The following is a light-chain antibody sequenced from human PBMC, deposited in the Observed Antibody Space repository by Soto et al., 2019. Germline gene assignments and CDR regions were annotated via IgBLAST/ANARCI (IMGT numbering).Light chain of an antibody. V-gene: IGKV1-5*03. CDR3: QQYGGMMT. J-gene: IGKJ1*01. CDR1: QSISSW. Sequence: DIQMTQSPSTLSASVGDRVTITCRASQSISSWLAWYQQKPGKAPKLLIYKASSLESGVPSRFSGSGSGTEFILTIIRLQPDDFASYCCQQYGGMMTFGQGTKEDIK. CDR2: KAS.